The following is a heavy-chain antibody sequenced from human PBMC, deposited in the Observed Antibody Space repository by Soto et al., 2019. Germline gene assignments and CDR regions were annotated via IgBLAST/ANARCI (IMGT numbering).Heavy chain of an antibody. CDR2: INPNSGGT. D-gene: IGHD6-13*01. J-gene: IGHJ5*02. V-gene: IGHV1-2*02. CDR3: ARGPPGIAPKRVWFDP. Sequence: ASVKVSCKASGYTFTGYYMHWVRQAPGQGLEWMGWINPNSGGTNYAQKFQGRVTMTRDTSISTAYMELSRLRSDDTAVYYCARGPPGIAPKRVWFDPWGQGTLVTISS. CDR1: GYTFTGYY.